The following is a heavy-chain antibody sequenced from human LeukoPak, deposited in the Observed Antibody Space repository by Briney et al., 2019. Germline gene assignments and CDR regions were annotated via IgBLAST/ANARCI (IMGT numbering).Heavy chain of an antibody. CDR2: ISDTGST. CDR1: GGSVSSYY. CDR3: ARKISYISVFDY. J-gene: IGHJ4*02. V-gene: IGHV4-59*02. D-gene: IGHD2-15*01. Sequence: PSETLSLTCTVSGGSVSSYYWSWIRQPPGQGLEWFGYISDTGSTNYNPFLKSRITISVDTAGNQFSLWLSSVTAADTAVYYCARKISYISVFDYWGQGTLVTVSS.